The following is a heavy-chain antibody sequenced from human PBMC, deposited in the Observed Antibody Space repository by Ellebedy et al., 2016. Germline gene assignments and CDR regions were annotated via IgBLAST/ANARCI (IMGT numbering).Heavy chain of an antibody. CDR2: IYTSGST. J-gene: IGHJ2*01. Sequence: SETLSLXXTVSGGSISSYYWSWIRQPAGKGLEWIGRIYTSGSTNYNPSLKSRVTMSVDTSKNQFSLKLSSVTAADTAVYYCAREEVVVAASFWYFDLWGRGTLVTVSS. V-gene: IGHV4-4*07. D-gene: IGHD2-15*01. CDR3: AREEVVVAASFWYFDL. CDR1: GGSISSYY.